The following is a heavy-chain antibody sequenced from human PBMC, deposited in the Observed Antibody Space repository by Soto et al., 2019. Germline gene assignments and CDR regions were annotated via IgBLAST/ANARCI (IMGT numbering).Heavy chain of an antibody. CDR1: GYTFTGYY. CDR3: ARGLAWAAGDIPPPGHPGMDV. CDR2: INPNSGGT. V-gene: IGHV1-2*04. J-gene: IGHJ6*02. Sequence: ASVKVSCKASGYTFTGYYMHWVRQAPGQGLEWMGWINPNSGGTNYAQKFQGWVTMTRDTSKNQFSLKLSSVTAADTAVYYCARGLAWAAGDIPPPGHPGMDVWGQGTTVTVSS. D-gene: IGHD6-13*01.